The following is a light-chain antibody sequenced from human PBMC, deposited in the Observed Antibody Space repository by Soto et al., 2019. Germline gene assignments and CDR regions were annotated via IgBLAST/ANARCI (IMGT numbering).Light chain of an antibody. CDR2: GAS. J-gene: IGKJ3*01. Sequence: EIVLTQSPATLSLSPGERATLSCRASQSVSSSYLAWYQQRPGQAPRLLIFGASYRATGIPDRFSGSGSGTDFTLTISRLEPEDFAVYYCQHYSSSPPEFTFGPGTKVDS. CDR1: QSVSSSY. CDR3: QHYSSSPPEFT. V-gene: IGKV3-20*01.